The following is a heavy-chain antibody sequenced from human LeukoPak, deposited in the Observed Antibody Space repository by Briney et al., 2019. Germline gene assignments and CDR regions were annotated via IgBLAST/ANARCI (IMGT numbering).Heavy chain of an antibody. CDR2: IYYSGST. J-gene: IGHJ5*02. CDR1: GGSFSGYY. Sequence: PSETLSLTCAVYGGSFSGYYWSWIRQPPGKGLEWIGYIYYSGSTNYNPSLKSRVTISVDTSKNQFSLKLSSVTAADTAVYYCARQTRWFDPWGQGTLVTVSS. D-gene: IGHD1-7*01. V-gene: IGHV4-59*01. CDR3: ARQTRWFDP.